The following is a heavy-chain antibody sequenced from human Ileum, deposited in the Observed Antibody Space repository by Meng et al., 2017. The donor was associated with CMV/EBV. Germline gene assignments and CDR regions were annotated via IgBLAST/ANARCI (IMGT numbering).Heavy chain of an antibody. CDR2: IHPTGTT. CDR1: GGSLTSYY. D-gene: IGHD3-10*01. J-gene: IGHJ5*02. CDR3: ARAAARGVPVDL. Sequence: QLPLKEPGPRLLQPSETLSLRCTVTGGSLTSYYWTWIRQPAGKGLEWIGRIHPTGTTDDNPSLRSRVSMSLDKSKNQFSLKLTSVTAADTAVYYCARAAARGVPVDLWGQGTLVTVSS. V-gene: IGHV4-4*07.